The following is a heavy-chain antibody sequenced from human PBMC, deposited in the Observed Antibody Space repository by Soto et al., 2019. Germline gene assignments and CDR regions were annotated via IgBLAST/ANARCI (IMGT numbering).Heavy chain of an antibody. CDR1: GFMFSTYA. D-gene: IGHD6-19*01. CDR2: ISGTGGST. V-gene: IGHV3-23*01. J-gene: IGHJ4*02. CDR3: AKTFSTGWRGTFDY. Sequence: EVQLLESGGTLVQPGGSLRLSCAASGFMFSTYAMSWVRQAPGKGLEWVSAISGTGGSTYYADSVKGRFTISRDNSKNTLYLQMNRLRAEDTAVYYCAKTFSTGWRGTFDYWGQGTLVTVSS.